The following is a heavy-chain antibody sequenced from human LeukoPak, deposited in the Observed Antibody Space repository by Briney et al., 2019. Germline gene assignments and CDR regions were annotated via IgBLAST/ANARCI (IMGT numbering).Heavy chain of an antibody. D-gene: IGHD2-15*01. Sequence: PGGTLRLSCAASGFTFSNAWMSWVRQAPGKGLEWVGRIKSKTDGGTTDYAAPVKGRFTISRDESKNTLFLQMHSLKTEDTAVHYCTTAPRGYCSGGSCSYAFDIWGQGTLVTVSS. V-gene: IGHV3-15*01. CDR3: TTAPRGYCSGGSCSYAFDI. CDR1: GFTFSNAW. CDR2: IKSKTDGGTT. J-gene: IGHJ3*02.